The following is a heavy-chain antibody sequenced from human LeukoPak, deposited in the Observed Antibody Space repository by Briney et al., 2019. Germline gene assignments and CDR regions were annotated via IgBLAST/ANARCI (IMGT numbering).Heavy chain of an antibody. Sequence: GGSLRLSCEASGFTFSRYWMHWVRRAPGKGLVWVSRIKSDGKTNYADSVKGRFTISRDNAKNTVSLQMDSLRAEDTGVYYCARAPSEVGGYYPEYFRHWGQGTLVTVSS. CDR2: IKSDGKT. CDR3: ARAPSEVGGYYPEYFRH. D-gene: IGHD3-22*01. V-gene: IGHV3-74*01. CDR1: GFTFSRYW. J-gene: IGHJ1*01.